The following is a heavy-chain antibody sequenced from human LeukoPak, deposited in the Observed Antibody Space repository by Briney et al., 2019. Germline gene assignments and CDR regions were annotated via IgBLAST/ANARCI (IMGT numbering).Heavy chain of an antibody. CDR1: GGSISSGGYS. Sequence: SQTLSRTCAVSGGSISSGGYSWSWIRQPPGKGLEWIGYIYHSGSTYYNPSLKSRVTISVDRSKNQFSLKLSSVTAADTAVYYCARSIVATTHFDYWGQGTLVTVSS. J-gene: IGHJ4*02. CDR2: IYHSGST. CDR3: ARSIVATTHFDY. V-gene: IGHV4-30-2*01. D-gene: IGHD5-12*01.